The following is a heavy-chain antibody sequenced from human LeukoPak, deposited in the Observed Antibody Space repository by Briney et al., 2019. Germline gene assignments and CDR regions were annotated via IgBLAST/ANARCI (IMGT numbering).Heavy chain of an antibody. J-gene: IGHJ3*02. CDR2: ISYDGSNK. Sequence: GGSLRLSCAASGFTLSSYAMHGVREAPAKGLGWVAVISYDGSNKYYADTVKGRFTISRDNSKKTLYLQMNSLRAQDTAVYYSTNGNGHGELPRVRDAFDIWGQERMVTVSS. D-gene: IGHD1-26*01. V-gene: IGHV3-30-3*01. CDR3: TNGNGHGELPRVRDAFDI. CDR1: GFTLSSYA.